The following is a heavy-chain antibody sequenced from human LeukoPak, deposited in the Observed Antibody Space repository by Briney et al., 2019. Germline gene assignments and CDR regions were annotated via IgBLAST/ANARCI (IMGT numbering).Heavy chain of an antibody. D-gene: IGHD5-18*01. J-gene: IGHJ6*03. CDR2: MNPNSGNT. CDR1: GYTFTSYD. CDR3: ARRGTAMGFDYYYYYYMDV. V-gene: IGHV1-8*03. Sequence: GASVKVSCKASGYTFTSYDINWVRQGTGQGLVWVGWMNPNSGNTGYAQKFQGRVTITRNTSISTAYMELRSLRSEDTAVYYCARRGTAMGFDYYYYYYMDVWGKGTTVTVSS.